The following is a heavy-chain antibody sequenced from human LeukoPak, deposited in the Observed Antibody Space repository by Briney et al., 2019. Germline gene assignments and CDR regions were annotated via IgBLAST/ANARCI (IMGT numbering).Heavy chain of an antibody. Sequence: GGSLRLSCAAPGFTFSTYWMTWVRQAPGKGLEWVAIIKPDGSEKYYVDSVKGRFTISRDNAENSLFLQMNGLRPEDTAVFYCARGQYTDGLSYWGQGTLVTVSS. CDR1: GFTFSTYW. J-gene: IGHJ4*02. CDR2: IKPDGSEK. CDR3: ARGQYTDGLSY. V-gene: IGHV3-7*03. D-gene: IGHD5-24*01.